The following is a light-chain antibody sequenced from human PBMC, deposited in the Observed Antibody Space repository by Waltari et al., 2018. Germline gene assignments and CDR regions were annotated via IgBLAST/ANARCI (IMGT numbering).Light chain of an antibody. Sequence: QSVLTQAPSVSGTPGQRVTISCSGTNYNIGSGPVNWYQQVPGMSPKLLIYSNDQRPSGVPDRFSGSKSGTSASLAISGLQSEDEADYYCATWDGRVNGVLFCGGTKVTVL. CDR1: NYNIGSGP. CDR2: SND. CDR3: ATWDGRVNGVL. J-gene: IGLJ2*01. V-gene: IGLV1-44*01.